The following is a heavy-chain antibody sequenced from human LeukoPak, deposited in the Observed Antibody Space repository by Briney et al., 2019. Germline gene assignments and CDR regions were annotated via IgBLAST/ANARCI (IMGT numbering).Heavy chain of an antibody. Sequence: GGSLRLSCAASGFTFSSYSMNWVRQAPGKGLEGVSSISSSSSYIYYADSVKGGFTISRDNAKNSLYLQMNSLRAEDTAVYCCARAGGYCSSTSCYLTAFDIWGQGTMVTVSS. CDR2: ISSSSSYI. CDR1: GFTFSSYS. CDR3: ARAGGYCSSTSCYLTAFDI. J-gene: IGHJ3*02. V-gene: IGHV3-21*01. D-gene: IGHD2-2*01.